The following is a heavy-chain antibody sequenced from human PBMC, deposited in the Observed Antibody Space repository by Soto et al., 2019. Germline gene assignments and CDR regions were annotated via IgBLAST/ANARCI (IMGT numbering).Heavy chain of an antibody. CDR1: GGSISSGGYY. CDR2: IYYSGST. D-gene: IGHD3-10*01. V-gene: IGHV4-31*03. CDR3: ARARSNMVREAFAKFDY. Sequence: QVQLQESGPGLVKPSQTLSLTCTVSGGSISSGGYYWSWIRQHPGKGLEWIGYIYYSGSTYYNPSLKSRVTISVDTSKNQFSLKLSSVTAADTAVYYCARARSNMVREAFAKFDYWGQGTLVTVSS. J-gene: IGHJ4*02.